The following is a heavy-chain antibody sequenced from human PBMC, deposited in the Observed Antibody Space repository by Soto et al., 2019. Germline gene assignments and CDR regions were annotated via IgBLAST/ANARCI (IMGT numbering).Heavy chain of an antibody. Sequence: ESGGGVVHPGRSLSLSCAASGFTFSSYGMHWVRQAPGKGLEWVAVISYDGSNKYYADSVMGRFTISRDNSKNTLYLQMNSLRAEDTAVYYCAKDQWYSSSWYYGMDVWCQGTTVTVSS. CDR2: ISYDGSNK. J-gene: IGHJ6*02. CDR1: GFTFSSYG. V-gene: IGHV3-30*18. D-gene: IGHD6-13*01. CDR3: AKDQWYSSSWYYGMDV.